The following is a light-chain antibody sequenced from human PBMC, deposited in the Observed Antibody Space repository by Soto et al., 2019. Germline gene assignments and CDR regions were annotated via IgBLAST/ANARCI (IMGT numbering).Light chain of an antibody. Sequence: AIRMTQSPSSLSASTGDRVTITCRASQGISSYLAWYQQKPGKAPKLLIYAASTLQSGVPSRFSGSGSGTDFTLTISSLQPEDFATYYCQQANSFPRTFGQGTKVDIK. V-gene: IGKV1-8*01. CDR3: QQANSFPRT. CDR2: AAS. CDR1: QGISSY. J-gene: IGKJ1*01.